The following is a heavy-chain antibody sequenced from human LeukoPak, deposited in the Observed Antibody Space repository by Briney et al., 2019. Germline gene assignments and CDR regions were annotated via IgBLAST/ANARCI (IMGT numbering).Heavy chain of an antibody. CDR2: MNPNSGDT. CDR1: GYTLTDYY. CDR3: ARVRRYYYGMDV. J-gene: IGHJ6*02. Sequence: ASVKVSCKASGYTLTDYYIHWVGQATGQGLEWMGWMNPNSGDTNSAQSFQGRVTMTRETSISTAYMELSRLRFDDTAVYYCARVRRYYYGMDVWGQGTTVTVSS. V-gene: IGHV1-2*02.